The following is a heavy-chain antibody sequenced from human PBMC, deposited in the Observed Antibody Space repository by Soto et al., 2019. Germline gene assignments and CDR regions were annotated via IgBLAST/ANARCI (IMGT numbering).Heavy chain of an antibody. J-gene: IGHJ3*01. D-gene: IGHD3-9*01. CDR3: ARQRLRYLEWGSHVFDL. Sequence: GESLKISCKGSGYSFPNYWITWVRLTSAKGLEWMGRIDPSDSYTNYSPSFQGHVTISTDKSIATAFLQWTSLEASDSGIYFCARQRLRYLEWGSHVFDLWGQGTMVTVSS. CDR2: IDPSDSYT. V-gene: IGHV5-10-1*01. CDR1: GYSFPNYW.